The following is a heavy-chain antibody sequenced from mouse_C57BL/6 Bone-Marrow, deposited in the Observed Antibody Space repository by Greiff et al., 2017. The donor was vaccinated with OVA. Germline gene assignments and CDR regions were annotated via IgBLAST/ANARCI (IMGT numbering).Heavy chain of an antibody. CDR2: IHPNSGST. V-gene: IGHV1-64*01. J-gene: IGHJ3*01. D-gene: IGHD2-2*01. CDR1: GYIFTSYW. CDR3: ARSRLYYGYTWCAY. Sequence: QVQLQQPGAELVKPGASVKLSCKASGYIFTSYWMHWVKLRPGQGLEWIGMIHPNSGSTNYNEKFKSKAILTVDKSSCTSYMQLSSLTSEDSAVYYCARSRLYYGYTWCAYWGQGTLVTVSA.